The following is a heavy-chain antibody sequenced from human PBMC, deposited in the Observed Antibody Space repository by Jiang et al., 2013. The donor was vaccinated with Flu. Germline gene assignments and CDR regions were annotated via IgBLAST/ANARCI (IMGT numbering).Heavy chain of an antibody. Sequence: GAEVKKPGESLRISCKGSGYSFTSYWISWVRQMPGKGLEWMGRIDPSDSYTNYSPSFQGHVTISADKSISTAYLQWSSLKASDTAMYYCARQGITFGGVIVDYYYGMDVWGKGTTVTVSS. D-gene: IGHD3-16*02. CDR3: ARQGITFGGVIVDYYYGMDV. V-gene: IGHV5-10-1*01. CDR2: IDPSDSYT. J-gene: IGHJ6*04. CDR1: GYSFTSYW.